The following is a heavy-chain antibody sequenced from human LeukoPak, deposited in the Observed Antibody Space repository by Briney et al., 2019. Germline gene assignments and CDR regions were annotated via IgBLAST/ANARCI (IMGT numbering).Heavy chain of an antibody. CDR1: GGSISSSSYY. CDR3: ALGNIVVVPAGGYYFDY. V-gene: IGHV4-39*01. Sequence: SETLSLTCTVSGGSISSSSYYWGWIRQPPGTGLEWIGSIYYSGSTYYNPSLKSRVTISVDTSKNQFSLKLSSVTAADTAVYYCALGNIVVVPAGGYYFDYWGQGTLVTVSS. J-gene: IGHJ4*02. CDR2: IYYSGST. D-gene: IGHD2-2*01.